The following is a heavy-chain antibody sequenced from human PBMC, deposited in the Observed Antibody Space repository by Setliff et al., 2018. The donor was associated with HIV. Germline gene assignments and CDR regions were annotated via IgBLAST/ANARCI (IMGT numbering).Heavy chain of an antibody. J-gene: IGHJ3*02. CDR2: IGVYNGNT. CDR3: ATQRDIVMVPGQGGFDI. V-gene: IGHV1-18*01. D-gene: IGHD2-2*01. Sequence: GASVKVSCKASGGTFSSYVINWVRQAPGQGLEWMGRIGVYNGNTIYAQKLQGRVIMTTDTSTSTDYMELRSLRSGDTAMYYCATQRDIVMVPGQGGFDIWAQGTMVTVSS. CDR1: GGTFSSYV.